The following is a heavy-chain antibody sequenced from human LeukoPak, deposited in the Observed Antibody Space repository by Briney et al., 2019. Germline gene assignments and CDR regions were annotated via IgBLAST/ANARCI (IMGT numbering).Heavy chain of an antibody. J-gene: IGHJ4*02. CDR2: IYHSGST. D-gene: IGHD3-22*01. Sequence: SETLSLTCTVSGYSISRGYYWGWIRQPPGKGLEWIGSIYHSGSTYYNPSLKSRVTISVETSKNQFSLKLSSVTAADTAVYYCARVTGYMIEDYFDYWGQGTLVTVSS. CDR3: ARVTGYMIEDYFDY. CDR1: GYSISRGYY. V-gene: IGHV4-38-2*02.